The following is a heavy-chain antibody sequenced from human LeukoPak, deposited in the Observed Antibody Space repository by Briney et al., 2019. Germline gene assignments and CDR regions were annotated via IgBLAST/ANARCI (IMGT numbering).Heavy chain of an antibody. CDR2: ISGSGDST. J-gene: IGHJ5*01. Sequence: GGSLRLSCAASGFTFSSYAMSWVRQAPGKGLEWVSAISGSGDSTYYADSVKGRFTISRDNTKNSLYLQMNSLRAEDTAVYYCALGYSSGWFVYWGQGTLVTVSS. CDR1: GFTFSSYA. D-gene: IGHD6-19*01. V-gene: IGHV3-23*01. CDR3: ALGYSSGWFVY.